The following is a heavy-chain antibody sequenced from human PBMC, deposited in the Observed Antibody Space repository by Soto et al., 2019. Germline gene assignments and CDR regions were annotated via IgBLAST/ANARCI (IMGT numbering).Heavy chain of an antibody. J-gene: IGHJ4*02. CDR1: GYSFTSYW. CDR3: ARHEIAAAGTGLAFDY. Sequence: GESLKISCKGSGYSFTSYWIGWVRQMPGKGLEWMGIIYPGDSDTRYSPSFQGQVTISADKSISTAYLQWSSLKASDTAMYYWARHEIAAAGTGLAFDYWGQGTLVTVSS. D-gene: IGHD6-13*01. CDR2: IYPGDSDT. V-gene: IGHV5-51*01.